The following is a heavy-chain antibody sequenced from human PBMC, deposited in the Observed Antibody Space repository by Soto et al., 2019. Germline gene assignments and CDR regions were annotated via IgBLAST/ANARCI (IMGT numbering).Heavy chain of an antibody. D-gene: IGHD5-12*01. CDR1: GFTFSNYY. Sequence: EVQLLDSGGDLVQPGGSLRLSCAASGFTFSNYYMTWVRQAPGKGLEWVASVNKDGRTTYYVDSVKGRFTISRDNANNSVYLQMSCLSAADTAVYYCVRDIGYGDYWGQGTLVTVSS. V-gene: IGHV3-7*04. CDR2: VNKDGRTT. J-gene: IGHJ4*02. CDR3: VRDIGYGDY.